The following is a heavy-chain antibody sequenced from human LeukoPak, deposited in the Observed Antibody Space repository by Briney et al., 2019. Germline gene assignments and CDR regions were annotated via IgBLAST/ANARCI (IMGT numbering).Heavy chain of an antibody. CDR1: GGSISSSNW. V-gene: IGHV4-4*02. CDR2: IYHSGST. CDR3: ARLGARQILEY. Sequence: SETLSLTCAVSGGSISSSNWWSWVRQPPGKGLEWIGEIYHSGSTNYNPSLKSRVTISVDKSKNQFFLELSSVTAADTAVYYCARLGARQILEYWGQGTLVTVSS. D-gene: IGHD4-17*01. J-gene: IGHJ4*02.